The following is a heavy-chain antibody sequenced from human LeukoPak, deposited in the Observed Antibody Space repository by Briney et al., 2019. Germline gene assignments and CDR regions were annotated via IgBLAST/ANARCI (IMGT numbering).Heavy chain of an antibody. V-gene: IGHV3-23*01. J-gene: IGHJ4*02. CDR2: LSETGETT. Sequence: PGGPLSLPCAASGFTFSDHAMNWVRHAPGKGLEWVSSLSETGETTDYADSVKGRFTISRDNSKNTLYLQMNSLRADDTAVYYCAKQWLVGIWGQGTLVTVSS. CDR1: GFTFSDHA. D-gene: IGHD6-19*01. CDR3: AKQWLVGI.